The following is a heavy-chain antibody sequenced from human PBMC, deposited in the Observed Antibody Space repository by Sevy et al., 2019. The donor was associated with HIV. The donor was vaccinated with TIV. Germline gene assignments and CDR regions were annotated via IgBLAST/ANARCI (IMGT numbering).Heavy chain of an antibody. CDR1: GFTFSSYA. Sequence: GGSLRLSCAASGFTFSSYAMSWVRQAPGKGLEWVSAISGSGGSTYYADSVKGRFTISRDNAKNTRYLQMNSLRAEDTAVYYCAKDMRFGELLGDYWGQGTLVTVSS. CDR2: ISGSGGST. CDR3: AKDMRFGELLGDY. D-gene: IGHD3-10*01. V-gene: IGHV3-23*01. J-gene: IGHJ4*02.